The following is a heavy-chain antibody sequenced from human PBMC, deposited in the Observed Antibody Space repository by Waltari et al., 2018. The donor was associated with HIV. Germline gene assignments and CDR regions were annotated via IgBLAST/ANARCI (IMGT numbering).Heavy chain of an antibody. CDR2: VNPSGNI. D-gene: IGHD3-16*01. V-gene: IGHV4-34*01. J-gene: IGHJ4*02. Sequence: QVHLQQSGAGLLKPSETLSLTCTVSGGSFSGYYWSWIRQPPGKGLEWIGEVNPSGNINYNPSLKIRLIISVDTSKMEFSLRLKSVTAADTAVYYCSREGYGGNPANNFDFWGQGTLVSVSS. CDR1: GGSFSGYY. CDR3: SREGYGGNPANNFDF.